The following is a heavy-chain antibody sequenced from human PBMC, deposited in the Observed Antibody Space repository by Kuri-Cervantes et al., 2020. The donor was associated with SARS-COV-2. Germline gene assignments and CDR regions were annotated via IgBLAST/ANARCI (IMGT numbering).Heavy chain of an antibody. Sequence: SETLSLTCTVSGGSISSYYWSWIRQPPGKGLEWIGYIYYSGSTNYNPSLKSRVTISVDTSKNQISLKLSSVTAADTAVYYCARRKLGGAFDIWGQGTMVTVSS. J-gene: IGHJ3*02. CDR3: ARRKLGGAFDI. CDR2: IYYSGST. V-gene: IGHV4-59*12. D-gene: IGHD1-14*01. CDR1: GGSISSYY.